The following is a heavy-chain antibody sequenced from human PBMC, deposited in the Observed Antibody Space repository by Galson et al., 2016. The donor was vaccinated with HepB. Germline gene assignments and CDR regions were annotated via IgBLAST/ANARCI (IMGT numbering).Heavy chain of an antibody. CDR3: ATPRVSSGSYFPPRD. J-gene: IGHJ4*02. CDR2: IKRKIDGETT. V-gene: IGHV3-15*01. CDR1: GFPFSNAW. D-gene: IGHD1-26*01. Sequence: SLRLSCAASGFPFSNAWMNWVRQAPGKGLEWVGRIKRKIDGETTDYGAPVKGRLTIPRDDSKNTLYLQMNSLRPEDTAVYFCATPRVSSGSYFPPRDWGQGTLVTVSS.